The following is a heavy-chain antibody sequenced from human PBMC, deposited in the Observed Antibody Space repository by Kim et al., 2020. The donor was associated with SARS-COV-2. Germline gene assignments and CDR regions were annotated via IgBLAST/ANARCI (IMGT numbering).Heavy chain of an antibody. Sequence: GGSLRLSCVASGLSLYDSAMNWVRQAPGKGLEWLSVISYDGRNKAYADSVKGRFTISRDNSKRTLYLQMNSLIVEDTGVYYCARGNYYESLSLSDYYNGMDVWGQGTTVTVSS. CDR3: ARGNYYESLSLSDYYNGMDV. J-gene: IGHJ6*02. D-gene: IGHD3-22*01. V-gene: IGHV3-30-3*01. CDR1: GLSLYDSA. CDR2: ISYDGRNK.